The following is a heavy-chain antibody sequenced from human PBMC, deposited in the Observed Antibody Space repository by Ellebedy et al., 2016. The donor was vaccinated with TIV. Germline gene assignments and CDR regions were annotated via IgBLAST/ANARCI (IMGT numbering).Heavy chain of an antibody. CDR1: GGSTSSSNW. V-gene: IGHV4-4*02. J-gene: IGHJ3*02. CDR2: ILHSGST. Sequence: SETLSLTXTVSGGSTSSSNWWSWLRQSPGKGLEWIGEILHSGSTNYNPSLRSRVTISVDNSKNQFSLKLNSVTAADTAVYYCAREVDAPADSDAFDIWGQGTMVTVS. D-gene: IGHD5-12*01. CDR3: AREVDAPADSDAFDI.